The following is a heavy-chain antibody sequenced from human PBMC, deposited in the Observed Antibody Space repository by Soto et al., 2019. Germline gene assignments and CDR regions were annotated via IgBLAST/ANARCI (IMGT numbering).Heavy chain of an antibody. D-gene: IGHD2-15*01. J-gene: IGHJ5*02. CDR2: IYYSGST. CDR1: GGSVSNSDYY. Sequence: SETLSLTCTVSGGSVSNSDYYWSWIRQPPGRGLEWIAYIYYSGSTNYSPSLKSRVTISIDTSKNQFSLKLSSVTEADTAVYYCARNGFCSGNSCYPNWFDPWGQGTQVTVSS. V-gene: IGHV4-61*08. CDR3: ARNGFCSGNSCYPNWFDP.